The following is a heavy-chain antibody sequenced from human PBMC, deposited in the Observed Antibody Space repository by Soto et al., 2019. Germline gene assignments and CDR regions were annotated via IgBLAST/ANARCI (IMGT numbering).Heavy chain of an antibody. CDR2: ISGSGGST. CDR3: AKERNFWSGTAGFDS. J-gene: IGHJ5*01. D-gene: IGHD3-3*01. V-gene: IGHV3-23*01. Sequence: GGSLRLSCVGSGFTFSMFAMSWVRQAPGKGLEWISSISGSGGSTYYADSVKGRFTVSRDNSKTTVFLQRNSLRTEDTAVYFCAKERNFWSGTAGFDSWGQGSQVTVSS. CDR1: GFTFSMFA.